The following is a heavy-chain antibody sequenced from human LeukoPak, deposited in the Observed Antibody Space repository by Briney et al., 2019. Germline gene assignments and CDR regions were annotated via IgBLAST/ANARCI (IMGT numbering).Heavy chain of an antibody. Sequence: GGSLRLSCAASGFTFSSYGMHWVRQAPGKGLEWVAVISYDGSNKYYADSVKGRFTISRDNSKNTLYLQMNSLRAEDTAVYYCAKVGSSGLYYFDYWGQGILVTVSS. CDR3: AKVGSSGLYYFDY. D-gene: IGHD6-19*01. V-gene: IGHV3-30*18. J-gene: IGHJ4*02. CDR2: ISYDGSNK. CDR1: GFTFSSYG.